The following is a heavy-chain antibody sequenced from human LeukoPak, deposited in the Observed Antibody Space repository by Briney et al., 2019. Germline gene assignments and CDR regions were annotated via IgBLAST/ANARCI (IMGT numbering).Heavy chain of an antibody. CDR1: GFTVSSNY. CDR3: ARSPGQQLVLSLFHY. J-gene: IGHJ4*02. V-gene: IGHV3-53*01. Sequence: GGSLRLSCAASGFTVSSNYMSWVRQAPGKGLEWVSVIYSGGSTYYADSVKGRFTISRDNSKNTLYLQMNSLRAEDTAVYYCARSPGQQLVLSLFHYWGQGTLVTVSS. D-gene: IGHD6-13*01. CDR2: IYSGGST.